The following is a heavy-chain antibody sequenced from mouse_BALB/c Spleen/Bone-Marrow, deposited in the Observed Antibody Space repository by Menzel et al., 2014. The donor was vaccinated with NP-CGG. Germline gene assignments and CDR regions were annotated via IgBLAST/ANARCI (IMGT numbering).Heavy chain of an antibody. CDR1: GYTFGSYW. CDR3: ARYGNFLAMDY. J-gene: IGHJ4*01. D-gene: IGHD1-2*01. CDR2: ISPTTGYT. Sequence: VHLVESGAELAKPGASVKMSCKASGYTFGSYWMHWVKQRPGQGLEWIGYISPTTGYTEYSQKFKDKATLTADKSSSTAYMQLSSLTSEDSAVYYCARYGNFLAMDYWGQGTSVTVSS. V-gene: IGHV1-7*01.